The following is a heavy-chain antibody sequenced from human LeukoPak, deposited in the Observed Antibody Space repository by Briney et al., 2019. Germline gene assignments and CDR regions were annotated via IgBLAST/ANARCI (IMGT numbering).Heavy chain of an antibody. J-gene: IGHJ4*02. Sequence: QPGGSLRLSCAASGFTFSSYAMSWVRQAPGKGLEWVSAISGSGGSTYYADSVKGRFTISRDNSKNTLYLQMNSLRAEDTAVYYCAKRPRYCTNGVCYGGYYFDYWGQGTLVTVSS. D-gene: IGHD2-8*01. V-gene: IGHV3-23*01. CDR1: GFTFSSYA. CDR2: ISGSGGST. CDR3: AKRPRYCTNGVCYGGYYFDY.